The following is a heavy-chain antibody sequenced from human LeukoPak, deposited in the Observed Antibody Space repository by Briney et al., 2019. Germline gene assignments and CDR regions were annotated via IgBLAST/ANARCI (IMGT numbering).Heavy chain of an antibody. CDR3: AAELYGVYTDCCTFHL. CDR2: INPNSGGT. J-gene: IGHJ3*01. V-gene: IGHV1-2*02. D-gene: IGHD4-17*01. Sequence: GASVKVSCKASGYTFTGYYMHWVRQAPGQGLEWMGWINPNSGGTNYAQKFQGRVTMTRDTSTNTAYMELSSLGSEDSAVYYCAAELYGVYTDCCTFHLWGQGTMATVSS. CDR1: GYTFTGYY.